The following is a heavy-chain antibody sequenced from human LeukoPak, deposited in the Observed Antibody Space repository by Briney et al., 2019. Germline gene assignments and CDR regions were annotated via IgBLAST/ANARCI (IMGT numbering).Heavy chain of an antibody. J-gene: IGHJ3*02. V-gene: IGHV4-59*11. CDR3: ARLLDNDSSGYPDTFDM. Sequence: SETLSLTCTVSGGSISSQYWSWIRQPPGKGLEWMGYIYYSGTTKYNPSLQSRVTISLETSENNFSLKLTSVTAADTAVYYCARLLDNDSSGYPDTFDMWGQGTVVTVSS. CDR2: IYYSGTT. CDR1: GGSISSQY. D-gene: IGHD3-22*01.